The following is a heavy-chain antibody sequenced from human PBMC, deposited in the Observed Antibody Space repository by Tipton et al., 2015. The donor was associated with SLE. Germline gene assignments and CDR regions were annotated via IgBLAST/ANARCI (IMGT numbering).Heavy chain of an antibody. CDR2: IYTSGST. J-gene: IGHJ3*02. Sequence: TLSLTCTVSGGSISSYYWSWIRQPPGKGLEWIGYIYTSGSTNYNPSLKSRVTMSVDTSKNQFSLKLSSVTAADTAVYYCARPIDYSSSWTDAFDIWGQGTMVTVSS. CDR1: GGSISSYY. CDR3: ARPIDYSSSWTDAFDI. V-gene: IGHV4-4*08. D-gene: IGHD6-13*01.